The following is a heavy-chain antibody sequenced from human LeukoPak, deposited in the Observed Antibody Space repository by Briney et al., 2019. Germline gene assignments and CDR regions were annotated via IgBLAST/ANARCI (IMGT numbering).Heavy chain of an antibody. J-gene: IGHJ4*02. CDR2: LNPNSGNT. V-gene: IGHV1-8*01. D-gene: IGHD1-14*01. Sequence: AASVKVSCKASGYTFTSYDINWVRQATGQGLEWMGWLNPNSGNTGYAQKFQGRITMTRDTSISTAYMELSSPRSEDTAVYYCARGPPEHPQGYWGQGTLVTVSS. CDR1: GYTFTSYD. CDR3: ARGPPEHPQGY.